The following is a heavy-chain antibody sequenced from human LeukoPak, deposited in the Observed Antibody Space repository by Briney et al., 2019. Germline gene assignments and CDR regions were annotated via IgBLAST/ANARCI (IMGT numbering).Heavy chain of an antibody. D-gene: IGHD3-22*01. Sequence: GSLRLSCAASGFTSSNAWMSWVRQAPGKGLEWVGRIKSKTDGGTTDYAAPVKGRFTISRDDSKNTLYLQMNSLKTEDTAVYYCTTDLDYYDSSGYYYYFDYWAREPWSPSPQ. CDR1: GFTSSNAW. J-gene: IGHJ4*02. CDR2: IKSKTDGGTT. CDR3: TTDLDYYDSSGYYYYFDY. V-gene: IGHV3-15*01.